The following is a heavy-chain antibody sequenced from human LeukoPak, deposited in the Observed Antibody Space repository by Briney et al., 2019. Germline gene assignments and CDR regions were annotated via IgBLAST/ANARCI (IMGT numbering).Heavy chain of an antibody. D-gene: IGHD3-22*01. J-gene: IGHJ4*02. V-gene: IGHV4-38-2*02. Sequence: SETLSLTCTVSGYSISSGYYWGWIRQPPGKGLEWIGTIYHSGSTYYNSSLKSRVTISVDTSKNQFSLKLSSVTAADTAVDYCARGYYYDSQWPGYWGQGTLVTVSS. CDR2: IYHSGST. CDR3: ARGYYYDSQWPGY. CDR1: GYSISSGYY.